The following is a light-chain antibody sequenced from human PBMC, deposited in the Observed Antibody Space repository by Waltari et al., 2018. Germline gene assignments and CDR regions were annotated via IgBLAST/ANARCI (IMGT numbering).Light chain of an antibody. CDR3: MQALEIPYS. CDR2: RVS. V-gene: IGKV2-29*02. Sequence: DIVMTQTPVSLSVTPGEPASISCRSSQSLLQSNGNTYLFWFLQKPGQPPRLLMYRVSNRFSGVPDRFSGSGSGTDFTLKISRVAAEDVGVYYCMQALEIPYSFGQGTKVEIK. CDR1: QSLLQSNGNTY. J-gene: IGKJ2*03.